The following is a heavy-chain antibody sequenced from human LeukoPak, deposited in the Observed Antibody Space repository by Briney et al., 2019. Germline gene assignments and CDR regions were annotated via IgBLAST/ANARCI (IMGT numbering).Heavy chain of an antibody. CDR3: AKEPSSGWYFSWYFDY. D-gene: IGHD6-19*01. V-gene: IGHV3-21*01. J-gene: IGHJ4*02. CDR2: ISSSSSYI. CDR1: GFTFSSYS. Sequence: AGGSLRPSCAASGFTFSSYSMNWVRQAPGKGLEWVSSISSSSSYIYYADSVKGRFTISRDNAKNSLYLQMNSLRAGDTAVYYCAKEPSSGWYFSWYFDYWGQGTLVTVSS.